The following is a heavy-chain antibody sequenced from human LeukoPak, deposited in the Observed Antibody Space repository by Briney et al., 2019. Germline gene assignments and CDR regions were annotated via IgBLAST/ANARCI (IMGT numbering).Heavy chain of an antibody. J-gene: IGHJ6*02. CDR1: GFTFSSYW. CDR3: AKDAGVDIVVAPAHGMDV. Sequence: GGSLRLSCAASGFTFSSYWMSWVRQAPGKGLEWVSSISSSSSYIYYADSVKGRFTISRDYSKNTLYLQMNSLRAEDTAVYYCAKDAGVDIVVAPAHGMDVWGQGTTVTVSS. V-gene: IGHV3-21*04. CDR2: ISSSSSYI. D-gene: IGHD2-2*01.